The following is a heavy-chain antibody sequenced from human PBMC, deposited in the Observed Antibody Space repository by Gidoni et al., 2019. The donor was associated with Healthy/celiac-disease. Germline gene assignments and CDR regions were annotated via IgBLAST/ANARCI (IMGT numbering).Heavy chain of an antibody. J-gene: IGHJ5*02. Sequence: QVQLQQWGAGPLKPSETLSLTCDVYGGSLRGFYWSWLRQPLGKGLEWIGEINHSVSTNYNPSLKSRVTISVDTSNNQFSLKLSSVTAADTAVYYCARESMTMVRGVIITWFDPWGQGTLVTVSS. CDR2: INHSVST. CDR3: ARESMTMVRGVIITWFDP. CDR1: GGSLRGFY. D-gene: IGHD3-10*01. V-gene: IGHV4-34*01.